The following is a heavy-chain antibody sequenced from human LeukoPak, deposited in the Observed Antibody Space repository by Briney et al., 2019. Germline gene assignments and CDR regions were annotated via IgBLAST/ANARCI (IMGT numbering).Heavy chain of an antibody. CDR3: AKTPFGYYYMDV. Sequence: GRSLRLSCAAPGFTFDDYAMHWVRPAPGKGLEWVSGISWNSGSIGYADSVKGRFTISRDNAKNSLYLQMNSLRAEDTALYYCAKTPFGYYYMDVWGKGTTVTVSS. CDR2: ISWNSGSI. D-gene: IGHD3-3*01. J-gene: IGHJ6*03. V-gene: IGHV3-9*01. CDR1: GFTFDDYA.